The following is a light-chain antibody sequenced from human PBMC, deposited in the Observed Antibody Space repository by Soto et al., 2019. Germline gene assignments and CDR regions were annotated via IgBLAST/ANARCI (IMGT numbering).Light chain of an antibody. J-gene: IGKJ1*01. CDR1: QSVSSSY. Sequence: EIVLTQSPGTLSLSPGERATLSCRASQSVSSSYLAWYQQKPGQAPRLIIYAASSRATGIPDRFSGSGSGTDFTLTISRLEPEDFAVYYCQQYGSSRCTFGQGTKVEIK. CDR3: QQYGSSRCT. CDR2: AAS. V-gene: IGKV3-20*01.